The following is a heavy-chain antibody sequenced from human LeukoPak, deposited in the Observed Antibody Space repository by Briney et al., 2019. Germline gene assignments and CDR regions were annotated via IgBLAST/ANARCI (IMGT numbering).Heavy chain of an antibody. J-gene: IGHJ5*02. CDR1: GGSFSGYY. CDR2: INHSGST. CDR3: ARAKGVLEWELIQDNWFDP. V-gene: IGHV4-34*01. Sequence: SETLSLTCAVYGGSFSGYYWSWIRQPPGKGLEWIGEINHSGSTNYNPSLKSRVTISVDTSKNQFSLKLSSVTAADTAVYYCARAKGVLEWELIQDNWFDPWGQGTLVTVSS. D-gene: IGHD1-26*01.